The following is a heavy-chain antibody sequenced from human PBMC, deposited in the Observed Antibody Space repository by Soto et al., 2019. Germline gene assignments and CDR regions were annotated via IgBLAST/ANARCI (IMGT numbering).Heavy chain of an antibody. J-gene: IGHJ6*04. Sequence: SETLSLTCTVSGGSVSNVNHYWTWIRQPPGKGLEWIGFIYYSGNTNYNPSLKSRVTISVDTSKNQFSLKLSSVTAADTALYYCASGFGELVSYYHYGMDVWGAGTTVTVSS. V-gene: IGHV4-61*01. CDR3: ASGFGELVSYYHYGMDV. CDR1: GGSVSNVNHY. CDR2: IYYSGNT. D-gene: IGHD3-10*01.